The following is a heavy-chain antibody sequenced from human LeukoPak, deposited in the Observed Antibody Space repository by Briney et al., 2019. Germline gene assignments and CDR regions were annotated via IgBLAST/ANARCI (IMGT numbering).Heavy chain of an antibody. CDR1: GYTFTGSG. Sequence: ASVRVSCKASGYTFTGSGITWVRQAPGQGLEWMGWISTYNGKTDYAQKLQGRVTMTTDRSTSTAYMELRSLRSDVTAVYYCARTYGDYDGSYWYFDLWGRGTLVTVSS. CDR3: ARTYGDYDGSYWYFDL. V-gene: IGHV1-18*01. CDR2: ISTYNGKT. D-gene: IGHD4-17*01. J-gene: IGHJ2*01.